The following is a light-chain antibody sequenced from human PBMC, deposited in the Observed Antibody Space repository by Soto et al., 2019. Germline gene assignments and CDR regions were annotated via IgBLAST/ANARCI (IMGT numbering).Light chain of an antibody. CDR2: KAS. J-gene: IGKJ1*01. CDR3: QQYETFSPWT. V-gene: IGKV1-5*03. Sequence: DIQMTQSPSTLSASFGDRITITCRASQIIDSWLAWYQQKPGTAPKLLIYKASILESGVPSRFSGSGSGTEFTLTISSLQPDDFATYYCQQYETFSPWTFGQGTKVDI. CDR1: QIIDSW.